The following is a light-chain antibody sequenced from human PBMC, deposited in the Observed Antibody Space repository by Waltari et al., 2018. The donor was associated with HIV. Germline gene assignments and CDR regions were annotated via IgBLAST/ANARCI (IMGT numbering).Light chain of an antibody. CDR3: AVWDGSLSAWL. CDR1: SSTIGNNF. J-gene: IGLJ3*02. Sequence: QSVLTQSPSTSASPGQRVTISCSGTSSTIGNNFVSLYQRLPGTAPKLLIFRNNQRPSGVPDRFSGSKSDTSASLVISVLRSEDEAEYFCAVWDGSLSAWLFGGGTKVAVL. CDR2: RNN. V-gene: IGLV1-47*01.